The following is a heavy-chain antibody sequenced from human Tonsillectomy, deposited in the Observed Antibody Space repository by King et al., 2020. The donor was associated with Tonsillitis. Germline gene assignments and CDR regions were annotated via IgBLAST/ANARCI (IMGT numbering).Heavy chain of an antibody. CDR2: ISYDGSNK. Sequence: QLVQSGGGVVQPGRSLRLSCAASGFTFSSYGMHWVRQAPGKGLEWVVVISYDGSNKYYADSVKGRFTISRDNSKNTLYLQMNSLRAEDTAVYYCAKDLGQVVVVPYGMDVWGQGTTVTVSS. D-gene: IGHD2-2*01. V-gene: IGHV3-30*18. CDR3: AKDLGQVVVVPYGMDV. J-gene: IGHJ6*02. CDR1: GFTFSSYG.